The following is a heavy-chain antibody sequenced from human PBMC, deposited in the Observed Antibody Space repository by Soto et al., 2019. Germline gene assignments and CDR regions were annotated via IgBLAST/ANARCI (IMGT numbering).Heavy chain of an antibody. Sequence: SVKVSCKASGGTFSSYAISWVRQAPGQRLEWMGGIIPIFGTANYAQKFQGRVTITADESTSTAYTELSSLRSEDTAVYYCARGWEISSGYSSDNWFDPWGQGTLVTVSS. J-gene: IGHJ5*02. CDR2: IIPIFGTA. CDR3: ARGWEISSGYSSDNWFDP. CDR1: GGTFSSYA. V-gene: IGHV1-69*13. D-gene: IGHD3-22*01.